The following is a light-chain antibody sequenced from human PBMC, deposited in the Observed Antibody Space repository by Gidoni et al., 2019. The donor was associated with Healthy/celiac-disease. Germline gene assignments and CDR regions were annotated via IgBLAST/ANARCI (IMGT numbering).Light chain of an antibody. CDR3: QQYGSSRLX. Sequence: IVLTQSPGTLSLSPGERATLSCRASQSVSSSYLAWYQQKPGQAPRLLIYGASSRATGIPDRFSGSGSGTDFTLTISRLEPEDFAVYYCQQYGSSRLXXXGGTKVEIK. CDR1: QSVSSSY. J-gene: IGKJ4*01. CDR2: GAS. V-gene: IGKV3-20*01.